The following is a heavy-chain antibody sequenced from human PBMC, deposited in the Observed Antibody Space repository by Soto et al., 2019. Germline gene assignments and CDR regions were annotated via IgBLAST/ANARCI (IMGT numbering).Heavy chain of an antibody. D-gene: IGHD7-27*01. V-gene: IGHV3-23*01. CDR3: ATDLRPNTPNHFDY. CDR1: GSVYSSCA. Sequence: PCGCVRMSFADGGSVYSSCAMSLVRQAPGKGLEWVSAISGSGGSTYYADSVKGRFTISRDNSKNTLYLQMNSLRAEDTAVYYCATDLRPNTPNHFDYWGQGTLVTVSS. CDR2: ISGSGGST. J-gene: IGHJ4*02.